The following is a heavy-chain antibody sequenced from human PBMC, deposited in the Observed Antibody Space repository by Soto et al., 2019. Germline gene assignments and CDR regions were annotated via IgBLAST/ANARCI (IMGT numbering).Heavy chain of an antibody. CDR1: GYTLTELS. CDR3: ARVVPGAEAWFGP. J-gene: IGHJ5*02. Sequence: GASVKVSCKVSGYTLTELSMHWVRQAPGQPLEWLGWISLYSDGTNYAQKFQGRVSMTTDTSTTTAYMELRSLRSDDTAVYYCARVVPGAEAWFGPWGQGTLVTVSS. CDR2: ISLYSDGT. V-gene: IGHV1-2*02. D-gene: IGHD2-2*01.